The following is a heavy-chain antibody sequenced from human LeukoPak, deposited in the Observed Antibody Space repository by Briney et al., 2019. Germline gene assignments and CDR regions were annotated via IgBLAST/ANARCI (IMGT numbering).Heavy chain of an antibody. D-gene: IGHD6-6*01. CDR3: ARLHSSSVSVFDY. J-gene: IGHJ4*02. CDR2: INHSGST. V-gene: IGHV4-34*01. Sequence: SETLSLTCTVSGGSISTYYWSWIRQPPGKGLEWIGEINHSGSTNYNPSLKSRVTISVDTSKNQFSLKLSSVTAADTAVYYCARLHSSSVSVFDYWGQGTLVTVSS. CDR1: GGSISTYY.